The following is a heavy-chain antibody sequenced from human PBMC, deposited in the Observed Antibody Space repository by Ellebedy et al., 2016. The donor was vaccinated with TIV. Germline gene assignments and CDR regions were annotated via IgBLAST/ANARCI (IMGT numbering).Heavy chain of an antibody. Sequence: PGGSLRLSCAASGFTFSSFWMHWVRQTPGKGLVWVARINGDGSSTNYADFVKGRFTISRDKAKNTLYLQMNSLKAEDSAVYYCAAKPYVYGSGSYSSWGQGTLVTVSS. D-gene: IGHD3-10*01. CDR3: AAKPYVYGSGSYSS. CDR1: GFTFSSFW. V-gene: IGHV3-74*01. CDR2: INGDGSST. J-gene: IGHJ4*02.